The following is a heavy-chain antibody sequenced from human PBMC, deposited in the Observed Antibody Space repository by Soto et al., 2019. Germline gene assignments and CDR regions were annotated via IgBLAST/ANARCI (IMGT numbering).Heavy chain of an antibody. V-gene: IGHV3-7*03. CDR1: GFSFGNYW. Sequence: EVQLVESGGGLVQPGGSLRLSCAVFGFSFGNYWMSWVRQAPGKGLEWLASIKEDGSERYYLDSVKGRFTISRDNAKDSLSLQMNSLRGEDTAFYYCARDVGPVTIFGEALSGYFDFWGQGTLVTVSS. CDR3: ARDVGPVTIFGEALSGYFDF. D-gene: IGHD3-3*01. CDR2: IKEDGSER. J-gene: IGHJ4*02.